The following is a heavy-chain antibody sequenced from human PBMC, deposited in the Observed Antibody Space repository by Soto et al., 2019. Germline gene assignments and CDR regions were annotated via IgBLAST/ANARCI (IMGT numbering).Heavy chain of an antibody. V-gene: IGHV1-24*01. D-gene: IGHD3-22*01. J-gene: IGHJ4*02. CDR3: ATSSPRDYYDSSGYYYFDY. CDR1: GYTLTELS. CDR2: FDPEDGET. Sequence: ASVKVSCKVSGYTLTELSMHWVRQAPGKGLEWMGGFDPEDGETIYAQKFQGRVTMTEDTSTDTAYMELSSLRSEDTAVYYCATSSPRDYYDSSGYYYFDYWGQGTLVTVSS.